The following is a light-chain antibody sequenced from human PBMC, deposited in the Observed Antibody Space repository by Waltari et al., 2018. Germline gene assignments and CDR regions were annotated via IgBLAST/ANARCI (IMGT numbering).Light chain of an antibody. J-gene: IGLJ2*01. V-gene: IGLV2-23*02. CDR1: SSDVGAYDY. CDR3: CSYAGSDIYAV. Sequence: QSALTQPASVSGSPGQSITISCTGTSSDVGAYDYVSWYQQHPGKAPKLMIYDVTKRPSGVSFPFSASKSGNPASLTISGLQADDEADYYCCSYAGSDIYAVFGGGTKLTVL. CDR2: DVT.